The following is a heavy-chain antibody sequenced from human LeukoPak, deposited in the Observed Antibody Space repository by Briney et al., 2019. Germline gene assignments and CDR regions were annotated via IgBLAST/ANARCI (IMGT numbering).Heavy chain of an antibody. CDR3: VADRDTAMATGYYYYMDV. CDR1: GGSISSGGYY. J-gene: IGHJ6*03. D-gene: IGHD5-18*01. V-gene: IGHV4-30-2*01. Sequence: SQTLSLTCTASGGSISSGGYYWSWIRQPPGKGLEWIGYIYHSGSTYYNPSLKSRVTISVDRSKNQFSLKLSSVTAADTAVYYCVADRDTAMATGYYYYMDVWGKGTTVTVSS. CDR2: IYHSGST.